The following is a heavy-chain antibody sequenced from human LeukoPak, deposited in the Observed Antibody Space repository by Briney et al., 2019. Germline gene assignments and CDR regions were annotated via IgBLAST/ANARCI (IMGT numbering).Heavy chain of an antibody. CDR3: ARRDSSGTFDY. Sequence: GGSLRLSCAASGFTFSSYEMNWVRQAPGKGLEWVSYISSSGSTIYYADSVKGRFTISRDNAKNSLYLQMNSLRAEDTAVYYCARRDSSGTFDYWGQGTLVTVSS. CDR1: GFTFSSYE. J-gene: IGHJ4*02. CDR2: ISSSGSTI. D-gene: IGHD3-22*01. V-gene: IGHV3-48*03.